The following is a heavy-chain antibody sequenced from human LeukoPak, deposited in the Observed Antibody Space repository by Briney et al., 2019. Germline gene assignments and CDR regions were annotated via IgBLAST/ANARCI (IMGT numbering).Heavy chain of an antibody. J-gene: IGHJ4*02. Sequence: GRSLRLSCAASGFTFSSYAMHWVRQAPGKGLEWVAVISYDGSNKYYADSVKGRFTISRDNSKNTLYLQMNSLRAEDTAVYYCAREFGYSYGPFDYWGQGTLVTVSS. CDR2: ISYDGSNK. CDR1: GFTFSSYA. CDR3: AREFGYSYGPFDY. D-gene: IGHD5-18*01. V-gene: IGHV3-30-3*01.